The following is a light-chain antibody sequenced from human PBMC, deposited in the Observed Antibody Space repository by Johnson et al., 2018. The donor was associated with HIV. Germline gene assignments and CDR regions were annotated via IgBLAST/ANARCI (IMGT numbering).Light chain of an antibody. CDR1: SSNIGNNY. CDR3: GTWDSSLTSFV. CDR2: ENN. Sequence: QPALTQPPSVSVAPGQKVTISCSGSSSNIGNNYVSWYQQLPGTAPKLLIYENNKRPSGIPDRFSGSKSGTSATLGITGLQTGDEADYYCGTWDSSLTSFVFGTGTKVTVL. V-gene: IGLV1-51*02. J-gene: IGLJ1*01.